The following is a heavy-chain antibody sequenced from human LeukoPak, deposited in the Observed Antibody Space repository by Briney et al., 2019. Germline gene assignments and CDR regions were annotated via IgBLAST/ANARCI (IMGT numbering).Heavy chain of an antibody. CDR3: ARDRARFVVVPAAIGY. V-gene: IGHV1-2*02. Sequence: ASVKVSCKASGYTFTGYYMHWVRQAPGQGLEWMGWINPNSGGTNYAQKFQGRVTMTRATSISTAYMEPSRLRSDDTAVYYCARDRARFVVVPAAIGYWGRGTLVTVSS. J-gene: IGHJ1*01. CDR1: GYTFTGYY. CDR2: INPNSGGT. D-gene: IGHD2-2*02.